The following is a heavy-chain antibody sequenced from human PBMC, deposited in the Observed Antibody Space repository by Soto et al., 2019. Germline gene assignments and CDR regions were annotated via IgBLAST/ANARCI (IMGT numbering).Heavy chain of an antibody. V-gene: IGHV3-15*07. CDR3: STGGYYFDV. CDR1: GFTFSNAW. Sequence: GVLRLSCAGSGFTFSNAWMNWVRQAPGKGLEWVGRIKSKPAGGTIDFAAPVKGRFTISRDDSKNTVYLQMDSLKSEDTAVYYCSTGGYYFDVWGQGTLVTVSS. J-gene: IGHJ4*02. D-gene: IGHD3-22*01. CDR2: IKSKPAGGTI.